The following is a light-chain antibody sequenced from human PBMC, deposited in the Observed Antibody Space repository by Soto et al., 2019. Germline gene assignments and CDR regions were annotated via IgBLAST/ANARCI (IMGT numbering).Light chain of an antibody. CDR2: DAS. V-gene: IGKV1-5*01. J-gene: IGKJ5*01. Sequence: DIQMTQSPSTLSASVGDRVTITCRASQNIGTWLAWYQQKPGKAPKVLMYDASTLERGVPSRFSGSGVGTEFTLSIGSLQPDDFATYYCQHHNSYPITLGQGTRLEIK. CDR3: QHHNSYPIT. CDR1: QNIGTW.